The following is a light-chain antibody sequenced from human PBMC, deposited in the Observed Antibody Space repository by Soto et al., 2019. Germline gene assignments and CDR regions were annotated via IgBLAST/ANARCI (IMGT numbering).Light chain of an antibody. CDR3: QQRSNWVWT. V-gene: IGKV3-11*01. CDR1: QSVSSY. J-gene: IGKJ1*01. Sequence: EIVLTQSPATLSLSPGERATLSCRASQSVSSYLAWYQQKPCQAPRLLIYDASNRATGIPARFSGRGSGTDFTLTISSLEPEEFAVYYCQQRSNWVWTFGRGTKVDIK. CDR2: DAS.